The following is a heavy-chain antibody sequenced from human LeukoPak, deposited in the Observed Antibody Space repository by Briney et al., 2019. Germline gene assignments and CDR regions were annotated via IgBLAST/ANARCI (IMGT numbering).Heavy chain of an antibody. CDR1: GYTFTSYG. Sequence: EASVKVSCKASGYTFTSYGISWVRQAPGQGLEWMGWISAYNGNTNYAQKLQGRVTMTTDTSTSTAYMELRSLRSDDTAVYYCARDRSITGAEYYYYGMDVWGQGTTVTVSS. D-gene: IGHD3-10*01. V-gene: IGHV1-18*01. CDR2: ISAYNGNT. CDR3: ARDRSITGAEYYYYGMDV. J-gene: IGHJ6*02.